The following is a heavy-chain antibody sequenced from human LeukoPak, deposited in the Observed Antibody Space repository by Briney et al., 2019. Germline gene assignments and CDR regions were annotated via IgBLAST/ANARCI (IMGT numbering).Heavy chain of an antibody. J-gene: IGHJ3*02. V-gene: IGHV3-11*04. CDR1: GFTFSDYY. CDR2: IISGSGSTI. CDR3: ARSWVPPFDI. Sequence: GGSLRLSCAASGFTFSDYYMSWIRQAPGKGLEWVSYIISGSGSTIYYADSVKGRFTISRDNGKNSLYLQMNSLRAEDTAVYYCARSWVPPFDIWGQGTMVTVSS. D-gene: IGHD1-1*01.